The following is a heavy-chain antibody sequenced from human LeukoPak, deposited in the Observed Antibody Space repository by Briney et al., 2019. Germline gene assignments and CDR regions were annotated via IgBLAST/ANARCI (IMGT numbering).Heavy chain of an antibody. V-gene: IGHV3-23*01. CDR2: ISGSGGST. J-gene: IGHJ4*02. CDR1: GFTFSSYA. Sequence: EGSLRLSCAASGFTFSSYAMSWVRQAPGKGLEWVSAISGSGGSTYYADSVKGRFTISRDNSKNTLYLQMNSLRAEDTAVYYCAKDHDYGDYVVPFDYWGQGTLVTVSS. D-gene: IGHD4-17*01. CDR3: AKDHDYGDYVVPFDY.